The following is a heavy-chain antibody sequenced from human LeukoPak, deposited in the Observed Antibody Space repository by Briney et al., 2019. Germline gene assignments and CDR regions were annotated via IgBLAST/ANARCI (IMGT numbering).Heavy chain of an antibody. CDR2: INQDGSEK. V-gene: IGHV3-7*02. J-gene: IGHJ4*02. D-gene: IGHD3-22*01. Sequence: GGSLRLSCAASGFTFNNYWMTWVRQAPGKGLEWVANINQDGSEKYYADSVKGRFTISRDNSKDTLYLQMNSLRAEDTAVYYCARQIAYYYDSSGYYTTDYWGQGTLVTVSS. CDR1: GFTFNNYW. CDR3: ARQIAYYYDSSGYYTTDY.